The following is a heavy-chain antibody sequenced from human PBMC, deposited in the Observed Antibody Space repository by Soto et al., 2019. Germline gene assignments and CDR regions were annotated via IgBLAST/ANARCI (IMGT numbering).Heavy chain of an antibody. Sequence: PSETLSLTCTVSGGSISSSSYYWGWIRQPPGKGLEWIGSNYYSGSTYYNPSLKSRVTISVDTSKNQFSLKLSSVTAADTAVYYCARHWDLYSSSSMRDNWFDPWGQGTLVTVSS. CDR3: ARHWDLYSSSSMRDNWFDP. CDR2: NYYSGST. J-gene: IGHJ5*02. V-gene: IGHV4-39*01. D-gene: IGHD6-6*01. CDR1: GGSISSSSYY.